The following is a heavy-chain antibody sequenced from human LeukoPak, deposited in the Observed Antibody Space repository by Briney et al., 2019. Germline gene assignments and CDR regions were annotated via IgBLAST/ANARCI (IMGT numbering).Heavy chain of an antibody. CDR3: AKVGYDSSGYYYGPQYGMDV. D-gene: IGHD3-22*01. CDR1: GFTFSSYS. V-gene: IGHV3-23*01. Sequence: GGSLRLSCAASGFTFSSYSMNWVRQAPGKGLEWVSAISGSGGSTYYADSVKGRFTISRDNSKNTLYLQMNSLRAEDTAVYYCAKVGYDSSGYYYGPQYGMDVWGQGTTVTVSS. CDR2: ISGSGGST. J-gene: IGHJ6*02.